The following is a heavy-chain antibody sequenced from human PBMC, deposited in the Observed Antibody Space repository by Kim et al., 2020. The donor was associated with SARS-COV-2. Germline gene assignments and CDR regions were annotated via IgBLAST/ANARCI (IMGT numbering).Heavy chain of an antibody. CDR3: ARGFDP. CDR2: YSGST. Sequence: YSGSTNHDPSHKSRVPKAIDTSKNQCSLKLRSVTAADSAVYYCARGFDPWGQGTLVTVSS. J-gene: IGHJ5*02. V-gene: IGHV4-59*09.